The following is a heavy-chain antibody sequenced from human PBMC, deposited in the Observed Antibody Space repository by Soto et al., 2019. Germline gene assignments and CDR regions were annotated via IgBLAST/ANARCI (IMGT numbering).Heavy chain of an antibody. CDR2: INPSGGST. CDR1: GYTFTSYY. V-gene: IGHV1-46*01. Sequence: GASVKVSCKASGYTFTSYYMHWARQAPGQGLEWMGIINPSGGSTSYAQKFQGRVTMTRDTSTSTVYMELSSLRSEDTAVYYCARDGYYDSSGYWGGNWFDPWGQGTLVTVSS. CDR3: ARDGYYDSSGYWGGNWFDP. J-gene: IGHJ5*02. D-gene: IGHD3-22*01.